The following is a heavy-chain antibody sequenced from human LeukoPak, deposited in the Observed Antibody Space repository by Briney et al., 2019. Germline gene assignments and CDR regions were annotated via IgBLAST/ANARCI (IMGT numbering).Heavy chain of an antibody. CDR1: GFTFSDFY. D-gene: IGHD1-14*01. CDR2: IDSSGNTI. V-gene: IGHV3-11*01. CDR3: AFQGSRNHYYYMDF. Sequence: GGSLRLSCAASGFTFSDFYMSWIRQAPGKGLEWVSYIDSSGNTIHYADSVKDRFTISRDNVKNSLYLQMNSLRAEDTAVYYCAFQGSRNHYYYMDFWGTGTTVIVSS. J-gene: IGHJ6*03.